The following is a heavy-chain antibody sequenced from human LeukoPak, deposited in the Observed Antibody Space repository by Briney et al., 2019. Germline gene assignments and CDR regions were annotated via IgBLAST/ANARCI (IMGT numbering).Heavy chain of an antibody. CDR1: GGSISSYY. V-gene: IGHV4-59*01. CDR3: ARGRGKTNIMNCSSTSSYSGYYYYYYMDV. D-gene: IGHD2-2*01. Sequence: SETLSLTCTVSGGSISSYYWSWIRQPPGKGLEWIGYIYYSGSTNYNPSLKSRVTISVDTSKNQFSLKLSSVTAADTAVYYCARGRGKTNIMNCSSTSSYSGYYYYYYMDVWGKGTTVTVSS. J-gene: IGHJ6*03. CDR2: IYYSGST.